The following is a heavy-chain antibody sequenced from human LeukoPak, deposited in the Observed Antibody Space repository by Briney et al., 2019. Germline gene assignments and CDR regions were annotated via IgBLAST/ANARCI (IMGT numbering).Heavy chain of an antibody. CDR2: FAPEIGER. J-gene: IGHJ4*01. Sequence: ASVTVSCTVSVHTLSNLTVHWVRQAPGSGPEWMGGFAPEIGERVYAQKFQGRVTLTEDTSTDTAYMDLSSLRSEDTAVYYCATWVGTLRGGYFVYWGHGTLVTVSS. D-gene: IGHD4-23*01. CDR1: VHTLSNLT. V-gene: IGHV1-24*01. CDR3: ATWVGTLRGGYFVY.